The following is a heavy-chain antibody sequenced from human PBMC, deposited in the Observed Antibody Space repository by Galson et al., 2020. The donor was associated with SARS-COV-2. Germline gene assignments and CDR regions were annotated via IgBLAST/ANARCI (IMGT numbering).Heavy chain of an antibody. V-gene: IGHV3-33*01. CDR2: IWYDGSNK. J-gene: IGHJ4*02. D-gene: IGHD6-13*01. CDR1: GFTFSSYG. Sequence: QLGESLKLSCAATGFTFSSYGMHWVRQAPRKGLAWVAVIWYDGSNKYYADSVQGRFTISRDNSKTTLYLQMNSLRAEGTAVYYCARGGMASSSWLGYYFDYWGQGTLVTVSS. CDR3: ARGGMASSSWLGYYFDY.